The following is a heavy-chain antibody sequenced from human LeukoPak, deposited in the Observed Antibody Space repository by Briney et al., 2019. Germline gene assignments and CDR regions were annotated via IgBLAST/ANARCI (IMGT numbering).Heavy chain of an antibody. V-gene: IGHV4-59*01. D-gene: IGHD5-18*01. CDR1: GGSISSYY. CDR3: ARTTLGWVDTAMATGDFDY. Sequence: SETLSLTCTVSGGSISSYYWSWIRQPPGKGLEWIGYIYYSGSTNYNPSLKSRVTISVDTSKNQFSLKLSSVTAADTAVYYCARTTLGWVDTAMATGDFDYWGQGTLVTVSS. CDR2: IYYSGST. J-gene: IGHJ4*02.